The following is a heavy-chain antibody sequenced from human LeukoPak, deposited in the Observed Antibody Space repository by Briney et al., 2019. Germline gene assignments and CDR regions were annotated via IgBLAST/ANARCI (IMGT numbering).Heavy chain of an antibody. V-gene: IGHV3-23*01. CDR3: AKAPRGGYDARIDY. CDR1: GFTFSSYA. J-gene: IGHJ4*02. D-gene: IGHD5-12*01. Sequence: GSLRLSCAASGFTFSSYALSWVRQAPGEGLEWVSSISGSGVSTYYADSVKGRFTISRDNSKNTLYLQMNSLRAEDTAIYYCAKAPRGGYDARIDYWGQGTLVTVSS. CDR2: ISGSGVST.